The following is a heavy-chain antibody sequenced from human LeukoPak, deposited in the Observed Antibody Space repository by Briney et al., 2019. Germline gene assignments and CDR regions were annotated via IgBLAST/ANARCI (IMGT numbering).Heavy chain of an antibody. CDR1: GVSTSNYY. J-gene: IGHJ6*03. V-gene: IGHV4-4*07. CDR2: VYNSIDT. Sequence: SETLSLTCTVSGVSTSNYYWSWIRQPAGKGLEWVGRVYNSIDTKYNPSLKSRVTMSVDTSKNQFSLKLSSVTAADTAVYYCARDRGVVATGYYYYFMDVWGRGTTVTVSS. D-gene: IGHD5-12*01. CDR3: ARDRGVVATGYYYYFMDV.